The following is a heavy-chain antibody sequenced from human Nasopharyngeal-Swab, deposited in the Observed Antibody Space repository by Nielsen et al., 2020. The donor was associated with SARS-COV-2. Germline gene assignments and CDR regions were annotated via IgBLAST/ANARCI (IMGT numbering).Heavy chain of an antibody. V-gene: IGHV1-3*01. CDR1: GYTFTSYA. Sequence: ASVKVSCKASGYTFTSYAMHWVRQAPGQRLEWMGWINAGNGNTKYSQKFQGRVTITRDTSASTAYMELSTLRSEDTAVYYCARGYCSSTSWYTLVDPWGQGTLVTVSS. D-gene: IGHD2-2*02. J-gene: IGHJ5*02. CDR3: ARGYCSSTSWYTLVDP. CDR2: INAGNGNT.